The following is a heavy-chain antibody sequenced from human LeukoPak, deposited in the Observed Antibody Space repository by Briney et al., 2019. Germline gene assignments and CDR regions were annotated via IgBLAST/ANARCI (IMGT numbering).Heavy chain of an antibody. CDR2: IYHSGST. CDR3: ARGGYSSSWHAGVDY. CDR1: GGSISSSNW. D-gene: IGHD6-13*01. J-gene: IGHJ4*02. V-gene: IGHV4-4*02. Sequence: SGTLSLTCAVSGGSISSSNWWSWVRQPPGKGLEWIGEIYHSGSTNYNPSLKSRVTISVGKSKNQFSLKLSSVTAADTAVYYCARGGYSSSWHAGVDYWGQGTLVTVSS.